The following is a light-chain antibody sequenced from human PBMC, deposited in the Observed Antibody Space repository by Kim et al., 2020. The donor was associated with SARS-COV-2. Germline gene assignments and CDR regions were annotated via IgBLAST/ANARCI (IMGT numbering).Light chain of an antibody. CDR2: GAS. J-gene: IGKJ1*01. V-gene: IGKV3-15*01. CDR1: QSVSSN. CDR3: QQYNNWST. Sequence: SVSPGERATRACRASQSVSSNLAWYHQKPGQAPRLLIYGASTRATGIPARGSGSGSGTEFTLTISSLQSEDFAVYYCQQYNNWSTFGQGTKVDIK.